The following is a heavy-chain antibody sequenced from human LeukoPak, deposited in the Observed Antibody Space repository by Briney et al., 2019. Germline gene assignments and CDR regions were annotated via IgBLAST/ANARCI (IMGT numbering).Heavy chain of an antibody. J-gene: IGHJ5*02. Sequence: GGSLRLSCAASGFTFSNYWMHWVRQAPGKGLVWVSHINSDGSSTAYADSVKGRFTISRDNAKNTLYLQMNSLRAEDTAVYYCAKSEGYNWFDPWGQGTLVTVSS. CDR3: AKSEGYNWFDP. V-gene: IGHV3-74*01. CDR2: INSDGSST. CDR1: GFTFSNYW.